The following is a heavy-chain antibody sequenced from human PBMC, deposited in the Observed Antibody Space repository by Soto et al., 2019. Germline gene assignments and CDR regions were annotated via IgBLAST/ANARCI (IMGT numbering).Heavy chain of an antibody. J-gene: IGHJ3*02. CDR1: GGSISSYY. D-gene: IGHD3-22*01. V-gene: IGHV4-59*01. CDR2: IYYSGST. CDR3: ARDRLSDSSGYDAFDI. Sequence: SETLSLTCTVSGGSISSYYWSWIRQPPGKGLEWIGYIYYSGSTNYNPSLKSRVTISVDTSKNQFSLKLSSVTAADTAVYYCARDRLSDSSGYDAFDIWGQGTMVTVSS.